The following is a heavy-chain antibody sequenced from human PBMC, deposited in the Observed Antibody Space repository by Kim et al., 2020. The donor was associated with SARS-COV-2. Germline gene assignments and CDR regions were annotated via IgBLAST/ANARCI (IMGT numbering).Heavy chain of an antibody. CDR3: ARDYGDYVGFDY. CDR2: ISYDGSNK. CDR1: GFTFSSYA. D-gene: IGHD4-17*01. J-gene: IGHJ4*02. Sequence: GRSLRLSCAASGFTFSSYAMHWVRQAPGKGLEWVAVISYDGSNKYYADSVKGRFTISRDNSKNTLYLQMNSLRAEDTAVYYCARDYGDYVGFDYWGQGTL. V-gene: IGHV3-30*04.